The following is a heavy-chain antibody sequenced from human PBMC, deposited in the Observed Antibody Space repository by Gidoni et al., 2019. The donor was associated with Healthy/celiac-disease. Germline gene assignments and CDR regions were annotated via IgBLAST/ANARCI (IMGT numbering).Heavy chain of an antibody. CDR3: ARGLGYCSSTSCFNWFDP. J-gene: IGHJ5*02. CDR1: GFTFRSYA. D-gene: IGHD2-2*01. V-gene: IGHV3-30-3*01. CDR2: ISYDGSNK. Sequence: QVQLVESGGGVVQPGGSLRLSCAASGFTFRSYALPWVRQAPGKGLEWVAVISYDGSNKYYADSVKGRFTISRDNSKNTLYLQMNSLRAEDTAVYYCARGLGYCSSTSCFNWFDPWGQGTLVTVSS.